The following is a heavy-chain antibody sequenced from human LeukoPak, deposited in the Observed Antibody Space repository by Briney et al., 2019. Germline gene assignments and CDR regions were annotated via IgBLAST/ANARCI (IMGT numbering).Heavy chain of an antibody. CDR3: AVLVVITNTIDY. J-gene: IGHJ4*02. V-gene: IGHV4-30-2*01. D-gene: IGHD3-22*01. CDR1: GGSISSGGYY. CDR2: IYHSGST. Sequence: PSETLSLTCTVSGGSISSGGYYWSWIRQHPGKGLEWIGYIYHSGSTYYNPSLKSRVTISVDRSKNQFSLKLSSVTAADTAVYYCAVLVVITNTIDYWGQGTLVTVSS.